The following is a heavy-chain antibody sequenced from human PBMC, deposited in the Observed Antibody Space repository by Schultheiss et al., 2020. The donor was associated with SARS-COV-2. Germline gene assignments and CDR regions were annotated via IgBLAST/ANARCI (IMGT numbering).Heavy chain of an antibody. V-gene: IGHV4-59*01. CDR1: GGSITTDY. J-gene: IGHJ4*02. CDR2: IHDSGST. D-gene: IGHD6-19*01. CDR3: GRGGWDSGAGQDS. Sequence: SQTLSLTCTVSGGSITTDYWSWFRQPPGKGLEWIGYIHDSGSTNHNPSLKSRVITSLDTSRNQFSLRLSSVTAADTAVYYCGRGGWDSGAGQDSWGQGTLVTVSS.